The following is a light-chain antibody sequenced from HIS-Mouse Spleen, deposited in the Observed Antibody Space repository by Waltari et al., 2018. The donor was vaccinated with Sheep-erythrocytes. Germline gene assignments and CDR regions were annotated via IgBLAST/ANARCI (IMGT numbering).Light chain of an antibody. CDR2: GAS. J-gene: IGKJ1*01. CDR3: QQYNNWPPT. CDR1: HSVSSN. Sequence: EIVMTQSPATLSVSPGDRATLSCRASHSVSSNLAWYQQKPGQAPRLLIYGASTRATGIPARFSGSGSGTEFTLTISSLQSEDFAVYYCQQYNNWPPTFGQGTKVEIK. V-gene: IGKV3-15*01.